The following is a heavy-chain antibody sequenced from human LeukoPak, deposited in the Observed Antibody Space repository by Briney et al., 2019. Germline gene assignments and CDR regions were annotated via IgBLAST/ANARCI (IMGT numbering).Heavy chain of an antibody. CDR1: GYTFIDYY. CDR2: INPNSGGT. Sequence: ASVKVSCKTSGYTFIDYYIHWVRQAPGQGLEWMGWINPNSGGTNYAQKFQGRVTMTRDTSISTAYMEVSRLRSDDTAVYYCARGTREGYSYGRYYFDYWGQGTLVTVSS. V-gene: IGHV1-2*02. D-gene: IGHD5-18*01. CDR3: ARGTREGYSYGRYYFDY. J-gene: IGHJ4*02.